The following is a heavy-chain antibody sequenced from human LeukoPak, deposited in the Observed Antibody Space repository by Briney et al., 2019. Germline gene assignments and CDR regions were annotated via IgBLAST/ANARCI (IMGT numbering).Heavy chain of an antibody. V-gene: IGHV3-53*01. CDR3: ARAREGRTNYAFDI. CDR1: GFTVSSSY. Sequence: PGGSLTLSCAASGFTVSSSYISWVGQAPGKGLEWVSVIYSGGSTYYADSVKGRFTISRDNSKNTLHLQMNSLRAEDTAVYYCARAREGRTNYAFDIWGQGTRGTVSS. J-gene: IGHJ3*02. D-gene: IGHD2-8*01. CDR2: IYSGGST.